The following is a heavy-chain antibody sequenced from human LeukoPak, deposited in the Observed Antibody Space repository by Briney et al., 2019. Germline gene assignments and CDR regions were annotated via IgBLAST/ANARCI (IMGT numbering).Heavy chain of an antibody. CDR3: ARDSRLRGYFDY. D-gene: IGHD3-10*01. J-gene: IGHJ4*02. CDR2: IYYSGST. CDR1: GGSISSSSYY. Sequence: SETLSLTCTVSGGSISSSSYYWGWIRQPPGKGLEWIGSIYYSGSTYNNPSLKSRATISVDTSKNQFSLKLSSVTAADTAVYYCARDSRLRGYFDYWGQGTLVTVPS. V-gene: IGHV4-39*07.